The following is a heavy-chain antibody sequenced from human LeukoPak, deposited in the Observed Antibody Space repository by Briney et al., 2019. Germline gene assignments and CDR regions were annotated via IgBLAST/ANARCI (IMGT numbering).Heavy chain of an antibody. D-gene: IGHD3-3*01. J-gene: IGHJ4*02. Sequence: GGSLRLSCAASGFTFSGSAMHWVRQASGKGLGWVGRIRSKANSYATAYAASVKGRFTISRDDSKNTAYLQMNSLKTEDTAVYYCTRHSEQYYDFWSGYSGDYWGQGTLVTVSS. CDR1: GFTFSGSA. V-gene: IGHV3-73*01. CDR2: IRSKANSYAT. CDR3: TRHSEQYYDFWSGYSGDY.